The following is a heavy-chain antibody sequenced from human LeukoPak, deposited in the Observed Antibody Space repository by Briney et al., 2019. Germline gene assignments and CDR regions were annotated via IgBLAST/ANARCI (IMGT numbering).Heavy chain of an antibody. Sequence: PGRSLRLSWAASGFTFDDYAMHWVRQAPGKGLEWVSGISWNSGNIGYADSVKGRFTISRDNAKNSLYLQMNSLRAEDTALYYCAKDSYSSGYYIQIDYWGQGTLVTVSS. D-gene: IGHD3-22*01. CDR1: GFTFDDYA. V-gene: IGHV3-9*01. CDR2: ISWNSGNI. CDR3: AKDSYSSGYYIQIDY. J-gene: IGHJ4*02.